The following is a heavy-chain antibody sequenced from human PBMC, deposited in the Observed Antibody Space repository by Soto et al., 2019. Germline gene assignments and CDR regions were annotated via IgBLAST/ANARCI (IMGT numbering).Heavy chain of an antibody. CDR3: AKDRIAAADTYYYYGMDV. J-gene: IGHJ6*02. Sequence: QVQLVESGGGVVQPGRSLRLSCAASGFTFNSFGIHWVRQAPGKGLEWVALISYDGSNKYYADSVKGRFTISRDNSKNTLYLQMNSLRAEETAVYYCAKDRIAAADTYYYYGMDVWGQGTTVIVSS. CDR2: ISYDGSNK. D-gene: IGHD6-13*01. V-gene: IGHV3-30*18. CDR1: GFTFNSFG.